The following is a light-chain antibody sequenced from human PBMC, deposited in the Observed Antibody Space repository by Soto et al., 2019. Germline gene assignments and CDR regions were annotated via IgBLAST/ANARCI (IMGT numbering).Light chain of an antibody. J-gene: IGLJ2*01. Sequence: QSVLTQPPSVSGAPGPRVTISCTGRSSNIGAGYEVHWYQQLPRTAHKLLIYGNSNRPSGVPDRFSGSKSGTSASLAITGRQAEDEADYDCQSYDNSLSGMVFGGGTKVTVL. V-gene: IGLV1-40*01. CDR3: QSYDNSLSGMV. CDR2: GNS. CDR1: SSNIGAGYE.